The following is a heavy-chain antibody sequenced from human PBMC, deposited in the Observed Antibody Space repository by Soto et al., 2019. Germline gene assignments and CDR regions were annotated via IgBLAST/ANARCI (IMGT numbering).Heavy chain of an antibody. D-gene: IGHD6-6*01. V-gene: IGHV1-69*01. Sequence: QVQLVQSGAEVKEPGSSVRVSCKASGGTFTNFIMNWVRQTPGQGLEWMGGIVPMLGTPTYAEKFKGRVTISATGSTSTAYMEFTSLRSEDTAIYYCARNGTYSTSLSNYTGMDVWGQGTTVTVS. J-gene: IGHJ6*02. CDR3: ARNGTYSTSLSNYTGMDV. CDR1: GGTFTNFI. CDR2: IVPMLGTP.